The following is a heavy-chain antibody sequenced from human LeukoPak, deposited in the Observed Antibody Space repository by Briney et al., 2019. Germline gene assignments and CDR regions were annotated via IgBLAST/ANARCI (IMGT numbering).Heavy chain of an antibody. CDR2: IKSKTDGGTT. V-gene: IGHV3-15*01. J-gene: IGHJ4*02. Sequence: GGSLRLSCAASGFTFSNAWMSWVRQAPGKGLEWVGRIKSKTDGGTTDYAAPVKGRFTISRDDSKNTLYLQMNSLKTEDTAVYYCTTDSYFWGGYYFDYWGQGTLVTVSS. CDR3: TTDSYFWGGYYFDY. CDR1: GFTFSNAW. D-gene: IGHD3-16*01.